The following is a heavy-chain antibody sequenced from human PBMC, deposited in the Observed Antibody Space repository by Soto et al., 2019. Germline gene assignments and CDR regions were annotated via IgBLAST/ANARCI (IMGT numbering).Heavy chain of an antibody. Sequence: SVKVSCKASGGTFSSYTISWVRQAPGQGLEWMGRIIPILGIANYAQKFQGRVTITADKSTSTAYMELSSLRSEDTAVYYCAREEYYDILTGSYYFDYWGQGTLVTVS. CDR1: GGTFSSYT. CDR3: AREEYYDILTGSYYFDY. CDR2: IIPILGIA. V-gene: IGHV1-69*04. D-gene: IGHD3-9*01. J-gene: IGHJ4*02.